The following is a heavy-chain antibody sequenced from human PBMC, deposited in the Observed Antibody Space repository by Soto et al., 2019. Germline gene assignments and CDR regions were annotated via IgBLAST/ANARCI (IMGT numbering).Heavy chain of an antibody. V-gene: IGHV3-23*01. CDR2: ISGSGGST. Sequence: VGSLRLSCAASGLIFSSYAMNWVRQAPGKGLEWVSVISGSGGSTYYADSVKGRFTISRDNSKNTLYLQMNSLRAEDTAVYYCAKAADSSSYGMDVWGQGTTVTVSS. J-gene: IGHJ6*02. D-gene: IGHD6-6*01. CDR1: GLIFSSYA. CDR3: AKAADSSSYGMDV.